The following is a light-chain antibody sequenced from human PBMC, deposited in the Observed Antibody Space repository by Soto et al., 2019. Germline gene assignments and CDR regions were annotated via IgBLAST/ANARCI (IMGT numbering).Light chain of an antibody. CDR3: QQYNSYDMWT. Sequence: DIQMTQSPSTLFASVGDRVTITCRASQSISRGLAWYQQKSGKAPKLLIYGASSLERWVPSRFSGSGSGTEFTLTNSSLQRDDFATFYCQQYNSYDMWTFGQVTKVEFK. J-gene: IGKJ1*01. V-gene: IGKV1-5*01. CDR1: QSISRG. CDR2: GAS.